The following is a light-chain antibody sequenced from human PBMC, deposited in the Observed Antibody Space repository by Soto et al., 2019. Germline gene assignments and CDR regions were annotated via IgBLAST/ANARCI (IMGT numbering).Light chain of an antibody. J-gene: IGLJ1*01. CDR2: DVS. Sequence: QSALTQPRSVSGSPGQSVTISCTGTSSDVGGYNYVSWYQQHPGKAPKLMIYDVSKRPSGVPDRFSGSKSGNTASLTISGLQAEDEADYYCCSYAGSYTPFYVFGTLTKVTVL. V-gene: IGLV2-11*01. CDR1: SSDVGGYNY. CDR3: CSYAGSYTPFYV.